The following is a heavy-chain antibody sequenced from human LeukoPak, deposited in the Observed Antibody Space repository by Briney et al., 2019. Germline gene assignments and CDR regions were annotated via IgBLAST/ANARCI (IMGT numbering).Heavy chain of an antibody. Sequence: PGGALRLSCAASGFTFSSYGMHWVRQAPGKGLEWVAVIWYDGSNKYYADSVKGRFTISRDNSKNTLYLQMNSLRAEDTAVYYCARGPRVVVPAALYYYSMDVWGQGTTVTVSS. D-gene: IGHD2-2*01. CDR2: IWYDGSNK. J-gene: IGHJ6*02. CDR3: ARGPRVVVPAALYYYSMDV. V-gene: IGHV3-33*01. CDR1: GFTFSSYG.